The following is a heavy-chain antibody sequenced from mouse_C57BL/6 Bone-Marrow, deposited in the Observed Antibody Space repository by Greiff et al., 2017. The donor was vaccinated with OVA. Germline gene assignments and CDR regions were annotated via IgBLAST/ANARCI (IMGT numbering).Heavy chain of an antibody. J-gene: IGHJ4*01. V-gene: IGHV1-76*01. CDR1: GYTFTDYY. Sequence: QVQLQQSGAELVRPGASVKLSCKASGYTFTDYYINWVKQRPGQGLEWIARIYPGSGNTYYNEKFKGKATLTAEKSSSTAYMQLSSLTSEDSAVYFCARKVNWDNYAMDYWGQGTSVTVSS. CDR3: ARKVNWDNYAMDY. D-gene: IGHD4-1*01. CDR2: IYPGSGNT.